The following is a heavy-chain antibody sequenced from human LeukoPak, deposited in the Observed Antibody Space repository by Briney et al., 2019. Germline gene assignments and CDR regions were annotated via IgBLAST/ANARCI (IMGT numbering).Heavy chain of an antibody. CDR1: GYTFTSYG. CDR3: ARDRRYDSSGYYHDAFDI. D-gene: IGHD3-22*01. Sequence: GASVKVSCKASGYTFTSYGISWVRQAPGQGLEWMGWISAYNGNTNYAQKLQGRVTMTTDTSTSTAYMELRSLRSDDTAVYYCARDRRYDSSGYYHDAFDIWGQGTMVTVSS. CDR2: ISAYNGNT. J-gene: IGHJ3*02. V-gene: IGHV1-18*01.